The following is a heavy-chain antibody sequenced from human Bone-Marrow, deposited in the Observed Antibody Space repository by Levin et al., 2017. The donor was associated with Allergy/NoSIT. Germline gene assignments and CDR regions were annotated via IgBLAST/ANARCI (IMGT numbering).Heavy chain of an antibody. CDR1: GYNFNTYS. J-gene: IGHJ6*02. Sequence: KDGESLKISCQGSGYNFNTYSIAWVRQMPGKGLEWMGIIYPGDSGTTYSPSFEGQVTLSVDQSVNTAYLQWSSLKASDSAMYFCARRRNYVSETHYSYGLDVWGQGTTVTVSS. D-gene: IGHD3-10*01. CDR2: IYPGDSGT. CDR3: ARRRNYVSETHYSYGLDV. V-gene: IGHV5-51*01.